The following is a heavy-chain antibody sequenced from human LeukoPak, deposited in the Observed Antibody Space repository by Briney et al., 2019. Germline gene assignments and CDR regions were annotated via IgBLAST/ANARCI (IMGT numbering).Heavy chain of an antibody. J-gene: IGHJ6*02. CDR2: ISHSGVTT. V-gene: IGHV3-23*01. CDR1: GFTFSGYA. Sequence: GGSLRLSCAASGFTFSGYAMSWVRQVPGKGLVWVSTISHSGVTTYYADPVRGRFTISRDNSKNTLYLQMNSLGADDTAVYYCAKDIAKNSPYGMDVWGQGTTVTVSS. D-gene: IGHD6-13*01. CDR3: AKDIAKNSPYGMDV.